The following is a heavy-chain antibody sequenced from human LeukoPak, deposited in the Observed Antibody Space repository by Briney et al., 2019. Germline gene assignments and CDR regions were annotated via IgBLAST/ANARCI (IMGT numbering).Heavy chain of an antibody. V-gene: IGHV4-59*01. D-gene: IGHD3-3*01. J-gene: IGHJ4*02. CDR3: AREAVYYDFWSGYYTYGNFDY. CDR2: IYYSGST. CDR1: GGSISSYY. Sequence: SETLSLTCIVSGGSISSYYWSWIRQPPGKGLEWIGYIYYSGSTNYNPSLKSRVTISVDTSKNQFSLKLSSVTAADTAVYYCAREAVYYDFWSGYYTYGNFDYWGQGTLVTVSS.